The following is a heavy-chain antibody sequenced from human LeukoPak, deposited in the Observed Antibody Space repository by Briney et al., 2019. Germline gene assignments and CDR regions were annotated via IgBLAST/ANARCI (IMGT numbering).Heavy chain of an antibody. CDR2: IYHSGST. D-gene: IGHD2-2*01. J-gene: IGHJ4*02. V-gene: IGHV4-30-2*01. Sequence: PSETLSLTCTVSGGTISSGGYYWSWIRQPPGKGLEWIGYIYHSGSTYYNPSLKSRVTISVDRSKNQFSLKLSSVTAADTAVYYCARGVPAAFMAFDYWGQGTLVTVSS. CDR1: GGTISSGGYY. CDR3: ARGVPAAFMAFDY.